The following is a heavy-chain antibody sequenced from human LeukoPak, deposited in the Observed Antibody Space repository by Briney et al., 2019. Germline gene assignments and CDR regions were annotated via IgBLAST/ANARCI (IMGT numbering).Heavy chain of an antibody. Sequence: GGSLRLSCVASGFAFSTSWMHWVRQAPGKGLLWVSRLSGDGSSTRFADSLKGRFTISRDNAKNTLYLQMNSLRAEDTAVYFCARASTTVPNLLDNWGQGTLVTVSS. CDR2: LSGDGSST. CDR1: GFAFSTSW. CDR3: ARASTTVPNLLDN. D-gene: IGHD4-17*01. V-gene: IGHV3-74*01. J-gene: IGHJ4*02.